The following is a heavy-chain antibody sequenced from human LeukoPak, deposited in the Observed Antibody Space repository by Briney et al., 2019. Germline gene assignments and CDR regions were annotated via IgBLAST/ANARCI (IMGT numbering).Heavy chain of an antibody. Sequence: GRSLRLSCAASGFTFSSYAMHWVRQAPGKGLEWVAVISYDGSNKYYADSVKGRFTISRDNSKNTLYLQMNSLRAEDTAVYYCARGSRYSSSSNWFDPWGQGTLVTVSS. D-gene: IGHD6-6*01. CDR1: GFTFSSYA. CDR3: ARGSRYSSSSNWFDP. J-gene: IGHJ5*02. CDR2: ISYDGSNK. V-gene: IGHV3-30-3*01.